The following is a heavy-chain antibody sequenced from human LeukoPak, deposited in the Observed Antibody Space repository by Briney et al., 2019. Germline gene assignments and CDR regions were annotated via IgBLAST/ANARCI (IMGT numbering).Heavy chain of an antibody. D-gene: IGHD6-19*01. CDR1: GFTFSSYS. Sequence: PGGSLRLSCAASGFTFSSYSMNWVRQAPGKGLEWVSSISSSSYIYYADSVKGRFTISRDNAKNSLYLQMNSLRAEDTAVYYCARDRSSGPAFDYWGQGTLVTVSS. CDR2: ISSSSYI. CDR3: ARDRSSGPAFDY. J-gene: IGHJ4*02. V-gene: IGHV3-21*01.